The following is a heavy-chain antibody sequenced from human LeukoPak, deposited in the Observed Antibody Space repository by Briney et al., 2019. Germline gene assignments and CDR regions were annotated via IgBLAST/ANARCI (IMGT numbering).Heavy chain of an antibody. J-gene: IGHJ4*02. Sequence: AGGSLRLSCAASGFTFSSYGMHWVRQAPGKGLEWVAVISYDGSNKYYADSVKGRFTISRDNAKNSLYLQMNSLRAEDTAVYYCARDGIVGATAFDHWGQGTLVTVSS. D-gene: IGHD1-26*01. V-gene: IGHV3-30*03. CDR1: GFTFSSYG. CDR2: ISYDGSNK. CDR3: ARDGIVGATAFDH.